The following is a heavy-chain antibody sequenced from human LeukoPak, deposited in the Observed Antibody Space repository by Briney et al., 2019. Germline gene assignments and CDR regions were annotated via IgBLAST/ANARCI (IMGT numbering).Heavy chain of an antibody. Sequence: GGPLRLSCAASGFTLNTYSMNWVRQAPGKGLEWVSSISSTGSDMYYVDSVKGRFTASRDNTKNTWSLEMNSLRAEDTAVYYCVVGGSPGYWGQGTLVTVSS. CDR2: ISSTGSDM. D-gene: IGHD2-15*01. V-gene: IGHV3-21*06. CDR3: VVGGSPGY. CDR1: GFTLNTYS. J-gene: IGHJ4*02.